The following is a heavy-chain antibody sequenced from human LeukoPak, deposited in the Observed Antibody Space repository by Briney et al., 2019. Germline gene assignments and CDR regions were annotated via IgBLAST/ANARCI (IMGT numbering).Heavy chain of an antibody. V-gene: IGHV4-34*01. CDR1: GGSFSGYY. CDR3: ARGGPKATVIGKSEVKLRRTKYYFDY. D-gene: IGHD4-17*01. Sequence: SETLSLTCAVYGGSFSGYYWSWIRQPPGKGLEWIGEINHSGSTNYNPSLKSRVTISVDTSKNQSSLKLSSVTTADTAVYYCARGGPKATVIGKSEVKLRRTKYYFDYWGQGTLVTVSS. J-gene: IGHJ4*02. CDR2: INHSGST.